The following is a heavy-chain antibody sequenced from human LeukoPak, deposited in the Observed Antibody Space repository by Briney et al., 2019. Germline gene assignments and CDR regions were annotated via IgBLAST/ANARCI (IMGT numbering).Heavy chain of an antibody. Sequence: PGGSLRLSCAASGFTFSNYDMNWVRQAPGKGLEWVSSISRSTGYISYADSVKGRFTISRDSAKKSLYLQMNSLRAEDTAVYYCARGHGDYCKSNGCYYYYYYMDVWGEGTTVTVSS. D-gene: IGHD2/OR15-2a*01. CDR2: ISRSTGYI. J-gene: IGHJ6*03. V-gene: IGHV3-21*01. CDR3: ARGHGDYCKSNGCYYYYYYMDV. CDR1: GFTFSNYD.